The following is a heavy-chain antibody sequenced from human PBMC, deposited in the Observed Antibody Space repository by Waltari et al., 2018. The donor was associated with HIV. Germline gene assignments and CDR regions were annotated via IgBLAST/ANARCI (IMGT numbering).Heavy chain of an antibody. CDR3: ARLPYSTSRFDY. CDR2: FWRTGST. CDR1: GYSISSGYY. Sequence: QVQLQESGPGLVKPSETLSLTCAVSGYSISSGYYWGWIRQPPGKGLEWIGSFWRTGSTYYNPSLKSRVTISGDTSKNQFSLNLTFVTAADTAVYFCARLPYSTSRFDYWGQGTLVTVSS. D-gene: IGHD6-6*01. J-gene: IGHJ4*02. V-gene: IGHV4-38-2*01.